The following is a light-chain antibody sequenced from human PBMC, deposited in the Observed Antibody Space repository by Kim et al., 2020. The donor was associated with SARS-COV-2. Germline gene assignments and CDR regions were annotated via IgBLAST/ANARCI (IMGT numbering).Light chain of an antibody. V-gene: IGKV3-20*01. CDR1: QSVSSSY. CDR2: GAS. Sequence: PGERATRSCRASQSVSSSYLAWYQQKPGQAPRLLIYGASSRATGIPDRVSGSGSGTDFTLTISRLEPEDFAVYYCQQYGSSPPWTFGQGTKVDIK. J-gene: IGKJ1*01. CDR3: QQYGSSPPWT.